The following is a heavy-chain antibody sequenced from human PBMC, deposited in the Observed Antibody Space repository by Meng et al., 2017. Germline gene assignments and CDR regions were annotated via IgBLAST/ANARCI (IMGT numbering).Heavy chain of an antibody. D-gene: IGHD6-19*01. J-gene: IGHJ4*02. V-gene: IGHV3-33*01. CDR2: IWYDGSNK. CDR1: GLTFSSYG. Sequence: GGSLRLSCAASGLTFSSYGMHWVRQAPGKGLEWVAVIWYDGSNKYYADSVKGRFTISRDNSKNTLYLQMNSLRAEDTAVYYCARVKVPGIAVADTVFDYWGQGTLVTVSS. CDR3: ARVKVPGIAVADTVFDY.